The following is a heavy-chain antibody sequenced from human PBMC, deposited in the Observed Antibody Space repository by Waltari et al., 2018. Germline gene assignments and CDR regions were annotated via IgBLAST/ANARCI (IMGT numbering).Heavy chain of an antibody. CDR1: GGSLSSSGYY. J-gene: IGHJ4*02. V-gene: IGHV4-39*01. CDR2: IDYSGRT. D-gene: IGHD4-17*01. Sequence: QLQLQESGPGLVKPSETLSLTCTVSGGSLSSSGYYWGWIRQPPGKGLEWIGSIDYSGRTANNPAHQRRVTISVDTSKNQFALKLSSVTAADTAVFFCARRRTTVTTYYFDYWGQGTLVTVSS. CDR3: ARRRTTVTTYYFDY.